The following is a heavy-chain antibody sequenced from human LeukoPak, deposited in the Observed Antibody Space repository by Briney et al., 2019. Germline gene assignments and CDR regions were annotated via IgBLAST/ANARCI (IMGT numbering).Heavy chain of an antibody. V-gene: IGHV3-33*08. CDR1: GFTFSDYY. J-gene: IGHJ4*02. Sequence: GGSLRLSCAASGFTFSDYYMSWIRQAPGKGLEWVAAIGDHGNNIYYEDSVKGRFTISRDNSENTLYLQVASLRAEDTAVYYCARYRTTSCYDYWGQGTLVTVSS. D-gene: IGHD2-2*01. CDR2: IGDHGNNI. CDR3: ARYRTTSCYDY.